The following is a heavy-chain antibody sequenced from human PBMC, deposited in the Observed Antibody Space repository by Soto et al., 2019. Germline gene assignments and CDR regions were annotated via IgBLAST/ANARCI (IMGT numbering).Heavy chain of an antibody. Sequence: PGESLKISCKGSGYSFTSYWIGWVRQMPGKGLQWMRIIYPGESDTRYSPSFQGQVTISADKSISTAYLQWSSLKAPDRAMYYCARRYYYGMDVWGQGTTVTVSS. CDR1: GYSFTSYW. CDR2: IYPGESDT. V-gene: IGHV5-51*01. J-gene: IGHJ6*02. CDR3: ARRYYYGMDV.